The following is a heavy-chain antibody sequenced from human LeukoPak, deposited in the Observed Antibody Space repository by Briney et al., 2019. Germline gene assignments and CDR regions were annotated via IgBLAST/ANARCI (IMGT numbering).Heavy chain of an antibody. CDR3: ARRATTERGHSYGLDY. Sequence: GGSLRLSCAASGFTFSFYSMNWVRQAPGKGLEWVSSISSDSSYIYYADSVTGRFTISRDNAKNSLYLQMNSLRAEDTAVYYCARRATTERGHSYGLDYWGQGTLVTVSS. CDR2: ISSDSSYI. CDR1: GFTFSFYS. V-gene: IGHV3-21*01. D-gene: IGHD5-18*01. J-gene: IGHJ4*02.